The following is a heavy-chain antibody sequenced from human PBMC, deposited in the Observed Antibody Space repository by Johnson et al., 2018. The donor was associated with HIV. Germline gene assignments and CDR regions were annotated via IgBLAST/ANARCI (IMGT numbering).Heavy chain of an antibody. D-gene: IGHD1-26*01. CDR3: AKAEGATSAFDI. V-gene: IGHV3-30*14. CDR2: ISYDGSNK. Sequence: QVQLVESGGGVVQPGRSLRLSCAASGFTFSSYAMHWVRQAPGKGLEWVAVISYDGSNKYYADSVKGRFTISRDNSKNTLYLQMKSLRAEDTALYYCAKAEGATSAFDIWGQGTMVTVSS. J-gene: IGHJ3*02. CDR1: GFTFSSYA.